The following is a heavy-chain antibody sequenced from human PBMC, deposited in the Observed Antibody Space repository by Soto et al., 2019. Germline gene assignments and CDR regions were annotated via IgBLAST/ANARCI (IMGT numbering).Heavy chain of an antibody. V-gene: IGHV1-18*04. D-gene: IGHD3-3*01. CDR3: ARKAKVRFLEWLNGMDV. Sequence: GXSWKVSIKASGYTFTSYGISGVRQAPGQGLELMGWIIAYNGNTNYAQKLQGRVTMTTDTSTSTAYMELRSLRSDDTAVYYCARKAKVRFLEWLNGMDVWGQGTTVTVSS. CDR2: IIAYNGNT. CDR1: GYTFTSYG. J-gene: IGHJ6*02.